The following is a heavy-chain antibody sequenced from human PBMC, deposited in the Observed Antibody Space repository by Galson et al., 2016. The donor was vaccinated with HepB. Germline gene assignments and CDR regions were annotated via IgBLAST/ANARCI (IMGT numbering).Heavy chain of an antibody. Sequence: SLRLSCAASGFTFKDYAMHWVRQVPGKGLEWVSRISWNSGTIDYADSVKGRFTISRDNAKNSLYLQMTSLTVDDTALYYCAKDQGTVISAFDYWGQGTLVTVSP. CDR2: ISWNSGTI. CDR3: AKDQGTVISAFDY. CDR1: GFTFKDYA. J-gene: IGHJ4*02. V-gene: IGHV3-9*01. D-gene: IGHD2-21*01.